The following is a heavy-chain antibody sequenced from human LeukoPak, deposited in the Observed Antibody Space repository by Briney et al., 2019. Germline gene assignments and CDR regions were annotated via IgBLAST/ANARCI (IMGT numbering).Heavy chain of an antibody. Sequence: GASVKVSCRASGYTFTSYGISWVRQAPGQGLEWMGWISTYNGNTNYAQKVQGRVTMTTDTSTSTAHMELRSLRSDDTAVYYCARVRVTMVRGVIVPYYFDYWGQGTLVTVSS. D-gene: IGHD3-10*01. CDR3: ARVRVTMVRGVIVPYYFDY. CDR1: GYTFTSYG. V-gene: IGHV1-18*01. CDR2: ISTYNGNT. J-gene: IGHJ4*02.